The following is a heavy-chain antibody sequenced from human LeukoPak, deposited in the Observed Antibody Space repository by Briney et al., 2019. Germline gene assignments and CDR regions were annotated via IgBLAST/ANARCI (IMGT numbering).Heavy chain of an antibody. D-gene: IGHD6-19*01. CDR3: AREVSSGWPFPFDY. J-gene: IGHJ4*02. CDR1: GGTFSSYA. V-gene: IGHV1-69*05. CDR2: IIPIFGTA. Sequence: SEKVSCKASGGTFSSYAISWVRQAPGQGLEWMGRIIPIFGTANYAQKFQGRVTITTDESTSTAYMELSSLRSEDTAVYYCAREVSSGWPFPFDYWGQGTLVTVSS.